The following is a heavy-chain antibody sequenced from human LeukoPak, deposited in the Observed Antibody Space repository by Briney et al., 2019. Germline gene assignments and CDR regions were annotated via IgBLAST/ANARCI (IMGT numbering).Heavy chain of an antibody. J-gene: IGHJ4*02. Sequence: GGSLRLSCSVSGFTFSTYVMHWVRQAPGKGLEYVSAISSNGDNTYYADSAKGRFTISRDNSKNTLYLQMSSLRADDTAVYYCVGGTGYWGQGTLVTVSS. CDR3: VGGTGY. CDR2: ISSNGDNT. V-gene: IGHV3-64D*06. CDR1: GFTFSTYV.